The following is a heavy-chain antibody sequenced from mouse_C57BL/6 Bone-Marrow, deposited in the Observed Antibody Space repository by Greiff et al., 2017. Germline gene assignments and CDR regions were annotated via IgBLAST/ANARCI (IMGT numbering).Heavy chain of an antibody. V-gene: IGHV1-19*01. CDR3: ARGYYGSSLSYWYFDV. D-gene: IGHD1-1*01. J-gene: IGHJ1*03. CDR1: GYTFTDYY. Sequence: VQLQQSGPVLVKPGASVKMSCKASGYTFTDYYMNWVKQSHGKSLEWIGVINPYNGGTSYNQKFKGKATLTVDKSSSTAYMELNSLTSEDSAVYYCARGYYGSSLSYWYFDVWGTGTTVTVSS. CDR2: INPYNGGT.